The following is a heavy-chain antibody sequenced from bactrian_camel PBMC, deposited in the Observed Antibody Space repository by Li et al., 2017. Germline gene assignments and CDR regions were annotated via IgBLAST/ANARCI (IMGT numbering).Heavy chain of an antibody. CDR2: FYTGGDES. Sequence: HVQLVESGGGSVQAGGSLSLSCAASGYVSSWMGWFRQAPGKEREAVAVFYTGGDESYIPDAVKGRFTISHVNANNTLHLQMNGLIPEDTAVYYCAADLGWCGSRPLQREFRNWGQGTQVTVS. CDR3: AADLGWCGSRPLQREFRN. J-gene: IGHJ4*01. CDR1: GYVSSW. D-gene: IGHD2*01. V-gene: IGHV3S6*01.